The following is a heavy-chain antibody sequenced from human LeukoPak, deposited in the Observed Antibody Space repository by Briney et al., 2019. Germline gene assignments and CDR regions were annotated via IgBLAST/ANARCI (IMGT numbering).Heavy chain of an antibody. CDR3: ARNSPGYCSGGSCSSYWYFDL. CDR2: IRSDGSST. Sequence: GGSLRLSCAASGFTLTNYWMHWVRHAPGKGLVGVSRIRSDGSSTSFADSVKGRFTISRDNAKNTLYLQMNSLRAEDTAVYYCARNSPGYCSGGSCSSYWYFDLWGRGTLVTVSS. CDR1: GFTLTNYW. D-gene: IGHD2-15*01. J-gene: IGHJ2*01. V-gene: IGHV3-74*01.